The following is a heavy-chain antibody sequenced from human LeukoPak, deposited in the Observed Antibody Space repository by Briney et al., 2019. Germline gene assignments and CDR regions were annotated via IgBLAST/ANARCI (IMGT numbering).Heavy chain of an antibody. CDR1: GFTFRGFS. V-gene: IGHV3-23*01. D-gene: IGHD5-12*01. CDR3: AREDIVATSGYYYGMDV. Sequence: GGSLRLSCAASGFTFRGFSMNWVRQAPGKGLEWVSAIGTGDNTYYADSVKGRLTISRHNSKNTLYLQMNSLRAEDTAVYYCAREDIVATSGYYYGMDVWGQGTTVTVSS. J-gene: IGHJ6*02. CDR2: IGTGDNT.